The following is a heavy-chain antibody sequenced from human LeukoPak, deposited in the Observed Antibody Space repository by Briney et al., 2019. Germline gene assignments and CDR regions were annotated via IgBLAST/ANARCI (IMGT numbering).Heavy chain of an antibody. J-gene: IGHJ6*02. CDR1: GGTFSSYA. V-gene: IGHV1-69*13. Sequence: SVKVSCKASGGTFSSYAISWVRQAPGQGLEWMGGIIPIFGTANYAQKFQSRVTITADESTSTAYMELSSLRSEDTAVYYCARDLHSSGWYVPYYYYYGMDVWGQGTTVTVSS. CDR3: ARDLHSSGWYVPYYYYYGMDV. D-gene: IGHD6-19*01. CDR2: IIPIFGTA.